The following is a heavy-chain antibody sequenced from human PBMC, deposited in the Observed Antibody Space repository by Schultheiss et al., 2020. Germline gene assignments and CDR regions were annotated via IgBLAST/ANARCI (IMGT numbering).Heavy chain of an antibody. V-gene: IGHV4-38-2*02. J-gene: IGHJ6*03. Sequence: SETLSLTCTVSGYSISSGYYWGWIRQPPGKGLEWIGSIYYSGSTYYNPSLKSRVTISVDTSKNQFSLKLSSVTAADTAVYYCARDRADYYDSGSYYRVNYYYYMDVWGKGTTVTVSS. CDR2: IYYSGST. CDR1: GYSISSGYY. D-gene: IGHD3-10*01. CDR3: ARDRADYYDSGSYYRVNYYYYMDV.